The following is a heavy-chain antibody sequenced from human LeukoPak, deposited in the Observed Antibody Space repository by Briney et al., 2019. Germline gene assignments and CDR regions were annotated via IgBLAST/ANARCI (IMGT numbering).Heavy chain of an antibody. V-gene: IGHV3-7*01. CDR1: GFTSSSYW. D-gene: IGHD6-25*01. J-gene: IGHJ4*02. CDR2: IEQDGSKK. Sequence: PGGSLRLSCTASGFTSSSYWMAWVRQAPGKGLEWVAHIEQDGSKKEYVDSVKGRFTISRDNAKNSVYLDMISLRVEDTAVYYCTKWRAAQSEFDYWGQGTLVTV. CDR3: TKWRAAQSEFDY.